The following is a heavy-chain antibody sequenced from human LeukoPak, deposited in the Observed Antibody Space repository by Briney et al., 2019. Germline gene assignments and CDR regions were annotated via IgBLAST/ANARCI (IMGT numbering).Heavy chain of an antibody. J-gene: IGHJ4*02. CDR3: ARDLGYYDSSGYYYEGSDY. D-gene: IGHD3-22*01. V-gene: IGHV1-69*05. CDR1: GGTFSSYA. Sequence: SVKVSCKASGGTFSSYAISWVRQAPGQGLEWMGGIIPIFGTANYAQKFQGRVTITTDESTSTAYMELSSLRCEDTAVYYCARDLGYYDSSGYYYEGSDYWGQGTLVTVSS. CDR2: IIPIFGTA.